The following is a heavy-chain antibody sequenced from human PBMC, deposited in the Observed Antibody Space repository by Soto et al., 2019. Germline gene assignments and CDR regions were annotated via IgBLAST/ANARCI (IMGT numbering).Heavy chain of an antibody. Sequence: SETLSLTCAVSGGSISSSNWWSWVRQPPGKGLEWIGEIYHSGSTNYNPSLKSRVTISVDKSKNQFSLKLSSVTAADTAVYYCASLEYYDLWSGHLSWGQGTLVTVSS. J-gene: IGHJ4*02. V-gene: IGHV4-4*02. CDR3: ASLEYYDLWSGHLS. D-gene: IGHD3-3*01. CDR2: IYHSGST. CDR1: GGSISSSNW.